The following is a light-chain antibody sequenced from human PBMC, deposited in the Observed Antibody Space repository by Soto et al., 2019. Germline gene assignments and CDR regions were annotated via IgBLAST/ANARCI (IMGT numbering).Light chain of an antibody. CDR3: YSYTTSSTWV. Sequence: QPVLTQPASVSGSPGQSIAISCTGTSSDVGAYNYVSWYQQHPGKAPKLMIYEVSNRPSGVSNRFSGSKSDNTASLTISGLQAEDEADYYCYSYTTSSTWVFGGGTKLTVL. J-gene: IGLJ3*02. CDR1: SSDVGAYNY. V-gene: IGLV2-14*01. CDR2: EVS.